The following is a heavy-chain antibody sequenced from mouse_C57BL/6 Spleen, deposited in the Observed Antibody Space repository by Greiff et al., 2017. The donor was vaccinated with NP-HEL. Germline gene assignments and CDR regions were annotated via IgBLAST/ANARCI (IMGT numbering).Heavy chain of an antibody. CDR3: AREESGFAY. CDR1: GYTFTDYY. CDR2: INPNNGGT. J-gene: IGHJ3*01. V-gene: IGHV1-26*01. Sequence: VQLQQSGPELVKPGASVKISCKASGYTFTDYYMNWVKQSHGKSLEWIGDINPNNGGTSYNQKFKGKATLTVDKSSSTAYMELRSLTSEDSAVYYCAREESGFAYWGQGTLVTVSA.